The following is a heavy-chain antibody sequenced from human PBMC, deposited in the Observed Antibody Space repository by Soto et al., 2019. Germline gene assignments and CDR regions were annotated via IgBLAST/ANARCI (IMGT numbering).Heavy chain of an antibody. CDR1: GDSVSSHSAA. V-gene: IGHV6-1*01. D-gene: IGHD1-7*01. J-gene: IGHJ6*03. Sequence: SQTLSLTFAISGDSVSSHSAAWNWIRLSPSRGLEWLARTYYRSRWYNDYAVSVRSRITVNPDTSKNQFSLQLTSVTPEDTAVYYCAGTTSHQWYYMDVWGKGTTVTVSS. CDR2: TYYRSRWYN. CDR3: AGTTSHQWYYMDV.